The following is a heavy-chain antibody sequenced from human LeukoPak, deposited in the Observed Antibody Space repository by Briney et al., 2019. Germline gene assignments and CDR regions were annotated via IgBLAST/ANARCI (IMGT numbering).Heavy chain of an antibody. CDR3: AKEKRYCSSTSCQEPFDY. V-gene: IGHV3-30-3*01. CDR2: ISYDGSNK. D-gene: IGHD2-2*01. Sequence: GGSLRLSCAASGFTFSSYAMHWVRQAPGKGLEWVAIISYDGSNKYYADSVKGRFTISRDNSKNTLYLQMNSLRAEDTAVYYCAKEKRYCSSTSCQEPFDYWGQGTLVTVSS. CDR1: GFTFSSYA. J-gene: IGHJ4*02.